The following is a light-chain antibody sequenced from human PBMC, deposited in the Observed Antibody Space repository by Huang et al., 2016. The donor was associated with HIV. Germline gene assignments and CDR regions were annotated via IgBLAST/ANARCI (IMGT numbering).Light chain of an antibody. J-gene: IGKJ4*01. V-gene: IGKV4-1*01. Sequence: DIVMTQSPDSLAVSLGERATINCKSSQSVLYRSNNKTYLAWYQQKQRQPPKLLIYWASTRESGVPDRFSGSGSGTDFTLSISSLQAEDVAVYYCQQYYSTPLTFGGGTKVEIK. CDR3: QQYYSTPLT. CDR2: WAS. CDR1: QSVLYRSNNKTY.